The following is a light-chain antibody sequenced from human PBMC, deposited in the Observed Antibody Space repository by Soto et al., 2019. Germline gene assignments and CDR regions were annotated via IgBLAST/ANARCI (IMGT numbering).Light chain of an antibody. V-gene: IGKV4-1*01. CDR2: WAS. J-gene: IGKJ1*01. Sequence: DIVMTQSPDSLAVSVGERATINCKSSQSVLYSSDNKNYLSWYQQKPGQPPRLLIYWASTWESGVPERFSGSGSGTDFTLTISSLQAEDAAVYYCQQSYSTWTFGQGTKVDIK. CDR1: QSVLYSSDNKNY. CDR3: QQSYSTWT.